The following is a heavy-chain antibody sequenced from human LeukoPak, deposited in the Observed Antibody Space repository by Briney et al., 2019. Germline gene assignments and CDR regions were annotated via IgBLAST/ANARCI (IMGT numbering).Heavy chain of an antibody. V-gene: IGHV3-48*03. D-gene: IGHD2-8*01. CDR3: ARTHCSNGVCYVGGFDF. CDR1: GFTFSSYE. Sequence: GGSLRLSCAASGFTFSSYEMNWVRQAPGKGLEWVSYISSSGSTIYYADSVKGRFTISRDNSNSTLYLQLTNLRTEDTAVYYCARTHCSNGVCYVGGFDFWGQGTLVSVSS. CDR2: ISSSGSTI. J-gene: IGHJ4*02.